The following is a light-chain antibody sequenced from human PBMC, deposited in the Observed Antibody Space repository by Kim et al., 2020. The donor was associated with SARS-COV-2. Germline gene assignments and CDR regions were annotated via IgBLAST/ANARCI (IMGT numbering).Light chain of an antibody. Sequence: GQSSTNSCTGTSRVIVDDNYVSCYQQHPGKVPKVMIYDVDKRPSGVSNRFSGAKSGNTASLTISGLQTEDEDDYYCNSYTVNSTWVFGGGTQLTVL. J-gene: IGLJ3*02. CDR2: DVD. V-gene: IGLV2-14*04. CDR3: NSYTVNSTWV. CDR1: SRVIVDDNY.